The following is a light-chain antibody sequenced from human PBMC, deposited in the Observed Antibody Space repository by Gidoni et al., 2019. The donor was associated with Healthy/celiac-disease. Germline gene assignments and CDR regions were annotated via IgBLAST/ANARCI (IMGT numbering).Light chain of an antibody. Sequence: EIVLTQSPATLSLSPGERATLSCRASQCVSSYLAWYQQKPGQAPRLLIHDASNRASGIPARFSGSGSGTDFTLTISSLEPEDFAVYYCQQRSNWPRTFGQGTKVEIK. CDR3: QQRSNWPRT. J-gene: IGKJ1*01. CDR2: DAS. CDR1: QCVSSY. V-gene: IGKV3-11*01.